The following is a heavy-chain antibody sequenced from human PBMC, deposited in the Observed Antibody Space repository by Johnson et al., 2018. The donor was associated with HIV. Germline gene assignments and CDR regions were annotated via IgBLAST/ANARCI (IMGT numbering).Heavy chain of an antibody. D-gene: IGHD3-10*01. J-gene: IGHJ3*02. CDR1: GFTFSSYW. CDR3: ARARLLWFRELWPHEAFDI. Sequence: QMLLVESGGGLVQPGGSLRLSCAASGFTFSSYWMTWVRQAPGKGLEWVAVLSYDGSNKFYTDSVKGRFTISRDNSKNTLYLQMNSLRAEDTAVYYCARARLLWFRELWPHEAFDIWGQGTKVTVSS. V-gene: IGHV3-30-3*01. CDR2: LSYDGSNK.